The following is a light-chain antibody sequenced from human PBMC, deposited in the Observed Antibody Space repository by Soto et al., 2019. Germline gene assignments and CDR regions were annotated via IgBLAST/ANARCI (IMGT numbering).Light chain of an antibody. V-gene: IGLV7-43*01. Sequence: QAVVTQEPSLTASPGGTVTLTCASSTGAVTSGYYPNWFQQKPGQAPRALSYRTSNKHSWTPARFSGSLLGGKAALTLSGVQHEDDAEYYCLLYYGGAYVFGTGTKVTVL. CDR3: LLYYGGAYV. CDR2: RTS. J-gene: IGLJ1*01. CDR1: TGAVTSGYY.